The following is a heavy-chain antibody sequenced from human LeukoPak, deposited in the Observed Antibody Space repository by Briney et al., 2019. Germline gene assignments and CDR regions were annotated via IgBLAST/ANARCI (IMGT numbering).Heavy chain of an antibody. CDR3: ARDQSDSSGWFGDAFDI. CDR2: IYYSGDT. D-gene: IGHD6-19*01. Sequence: SETLSLTCTVSGGSISSTNYYWGWIRQPPGKRLEWIGTIYYSGDTYYSPSLKSRVTISVDTSKNQFSLKLSSVTAADTAVYYCARDQSDSSGWFGDAFDIWGQGTMVTVSS. V-gene: IGHV4-39*07. CDR1: GGSISSTNYY. J-gene: IGHJ3*02.